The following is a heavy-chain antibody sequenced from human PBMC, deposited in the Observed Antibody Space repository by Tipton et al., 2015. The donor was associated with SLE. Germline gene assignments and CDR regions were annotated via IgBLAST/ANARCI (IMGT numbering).Heavy chain of an antibody. V-gene: IGHV3-48*03. CDR3: ARGEQQLVNAFDI. Sequence: GSLRLSCAASGFTFSSYEMNWVRQAPGKGLEWVSYISSSGSTIYYADSVKGRFTISRDNAKNSLYLQMNSLRAEDTAVYYCARGEQQLVNAFDIWGQGTVVTVSS. CDR2: ISSSGSTI. J-gene: IGHJ3*02. D-gene: IGHD6-13*01. CDR1: GFTFSSYE.